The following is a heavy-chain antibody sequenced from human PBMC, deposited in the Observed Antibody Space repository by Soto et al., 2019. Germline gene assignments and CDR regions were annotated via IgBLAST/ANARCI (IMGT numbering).Heavy chain of an antibody. CDR3: ARHGRITMVRGVIIYDY. Sequence: LKISCKGSGYSFTSYWISWVRQMPGKGLEWMGRIDPSDSYTNYSPSFQGHVTISADKSISTAYLQWSGLKASDTAMYYCARHGRITMVRGVIIYDYWGQGTLVTVSS. V-gene: IGHV5-10-1*01. CDR2: IDPSDSYT. CDR1: GYSFTSYW. J-gene: IGHJ4*02. D-gene: IGHD3-10*01.